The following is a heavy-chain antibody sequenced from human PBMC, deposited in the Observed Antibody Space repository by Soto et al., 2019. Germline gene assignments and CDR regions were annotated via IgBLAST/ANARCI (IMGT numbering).Heavy chain of an antibody. J-gene: IGHJ4*02. D-gene: IGHD1-26*01. Sequence: QVQLVQSGAEVKKPGASVKVSCKASGYTFTSYGISWMRQTPGQGLGCMGWISAHNGNTNYAQKLQGRVTMTTDTSTSTAYMELRSLRADDTAVYYCARGSPSLIVGATYFDYWGQGTLVTVSS. CDR2: ISAHNGNT. CDR3: ARGSPSLIVGATYFDY. V-gene: IGHV1-18*01. CDR1: GYTFTSYG.